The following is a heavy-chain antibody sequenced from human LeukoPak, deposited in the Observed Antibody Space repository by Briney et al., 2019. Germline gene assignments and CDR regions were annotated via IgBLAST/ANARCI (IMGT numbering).Heavy chain of an antibody. Sequence: AASVTVSCKASGYTFTSYGISWVRQTPGQGLEWMGWISAYNGNTNYAQKLQGRVTMTTDTSTSTAYMELRSLRSDDTAVYYCARRTAYPTLSHYYYMDVWGKGTTVTVSS. CDR3: ARRTAYPTLSHYYYMDV. V-gene: IGHV1-18*01. D-gene: IGHD5-24*01. CDR2: ISAYNGNT. CDR1: GYTFTSYG. J-gene: IGHJ6*03.